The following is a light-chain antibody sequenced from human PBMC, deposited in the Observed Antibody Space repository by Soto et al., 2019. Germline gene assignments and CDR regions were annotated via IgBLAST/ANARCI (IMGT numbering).Light chain of an antibody. CDR1: QSISTW. Sequence: IQMTQCPSTLSASVGDRVTITCRASQSISTWLAWYQQKPGKAPKVLIFDASSLESGVPSRFSGSGSATEFTLTISSLQPDDFATYYCQQYSSYPWTFGQGTKVDIK. V-gene: IGKV1-5*01. CDR2: DAS. CDR3: QQYSSYPWT. J-gene: IGKJ1*01.